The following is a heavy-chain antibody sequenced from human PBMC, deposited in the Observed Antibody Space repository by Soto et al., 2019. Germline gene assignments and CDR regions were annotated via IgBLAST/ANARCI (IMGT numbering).Heavy chain of an antibody. CDR1: GFTFSSYW. V-gene: IGHV3-7*01. J-gene: IGHJ4*02. CDR2: IKQDGSEK. D-gene: IGHD3-9*01. CDR3: ARLNYDILTGYPYYFDY. Sequence: LSLTCAASGFTFSSYWMSWVRQAPGKGLEWVANIKQDGSEKYYVDSVKGRFTISRDNAKNSLYLQMNSLRAEDTAVYYCARLNYDILTGYPYYFDYWGQGTLVTVSS.